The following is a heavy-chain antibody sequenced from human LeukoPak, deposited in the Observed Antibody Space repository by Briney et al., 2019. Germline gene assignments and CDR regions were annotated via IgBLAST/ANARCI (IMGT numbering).Heavy chain of an antibody. CDR3: ARDRGSSTSSGYYYYYGMDV. J-gene: IGHJ6*04. CDR1: GFTFSSYA. V-gene: IGHV3-30*04. CDR2: ISYDGSNK. D-gene: IGHD2-2*01. Sequence: PGRSLRLPCAASGFTFSSYAMHWVRQAPGKGLEWVAVISYDGSNKYYADSVKGRFTISRDNSKNTLYLQMNSLRAEDTAVYYCARDRGSSTSSGYYYYYGMDVWGKGTTVTVSS.